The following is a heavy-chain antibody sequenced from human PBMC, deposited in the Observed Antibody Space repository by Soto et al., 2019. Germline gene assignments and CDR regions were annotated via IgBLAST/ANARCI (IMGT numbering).Heavy chain of an antibody. V-gene: IGHV1-69*01. CDR3: ARYRMDIVVVPASPGGGMDV. CDR1: GGTLSSYA. Sequence: QVQLVQSGAEVKKPGSSVKVSCKASGGTLSSYAISWVRHAPGQGLEWMGGIIPIFGTANYAQKFQGRVTITADESTSTAYMELSSLRSEDTAVYYCARYRMDIVVVPASPGGGMDVWGQGTTVTVSS. D-gene: IGHD2-2*03. CDR2: IIPIFGTA. J-gene: IGHJ6*02.